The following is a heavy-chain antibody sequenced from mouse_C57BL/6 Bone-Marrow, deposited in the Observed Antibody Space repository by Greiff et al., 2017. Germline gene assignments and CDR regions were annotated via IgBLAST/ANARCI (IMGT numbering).Heavy chain of an antibody. CDR2: ISGGGGNT. J-gene: IGHJ2*01. D-gene: IGHD2-5*01. V-gene: IGHV5-9*01. CDR1: GFTFSSYT. Sequence: EVKVVESGGGLVKPGGSLKLSCAASGFTFSSYTMSWVRQTPEKRLEWVATISGGGGNTNYPDSVKGRFTISRDNAKNTLYLQMSSLRYEDTVLYYCARRGGMSNLYFDYWGQGTTLTVSS. CDR3: ARRGGMSNLYFDY.